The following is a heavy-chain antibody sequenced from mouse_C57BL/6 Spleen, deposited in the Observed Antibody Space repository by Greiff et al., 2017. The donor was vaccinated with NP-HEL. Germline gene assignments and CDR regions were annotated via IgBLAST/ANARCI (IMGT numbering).Heavy chain of an antibody. V-gene: IGHV1-52*01. J-gene: IGHJ1*03. D-gene: IGHD1-1*01. Sequence: QVQLQQPGAELVRPGSSVKLSCKASGYTFTSYWMHWVKQRPIQGLEWIGNIDPSDSETHYNQKFTDKATLTADKSSSTAYMRLSSLTSEDAAVYYCASRYGSSYGGYFDVWGTGTTVTVSS. CDR1: GYTFTSYW. CDR3: ASRYGSSYGGYFDV. CDR2: IDPSDSET.